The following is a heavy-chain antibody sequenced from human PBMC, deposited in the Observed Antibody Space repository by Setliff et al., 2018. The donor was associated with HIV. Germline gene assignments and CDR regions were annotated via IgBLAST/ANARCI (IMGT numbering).Heavy chain of an antibody. V-gene: IGHV4-34*01. CDR2: INHSVSP. CDR3: TGGRSGWYGVGDY. D-gene: IGHD6-19*01. J-gene: IGHJ4*02. Sequence: SETLSLTCAVYGASFSGYYWSWIRQPPGKGLEWIGEINHSVSPNYNPSLKSRVTISVDTSKNQFSLKLSSVTAADTAVYYCTGGRSGWYGVGDYWGQGALVTVSS. CDR1: GASFSGYY.